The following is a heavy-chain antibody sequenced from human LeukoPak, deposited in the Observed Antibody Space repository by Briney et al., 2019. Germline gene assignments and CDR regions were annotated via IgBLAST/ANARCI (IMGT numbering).Heavy chain of an antibody. V-gene: IGHV3-23*01. CDR2: ISGSGGST. J-gene: IGHJ4*02. D-gene: IGHD2-21*02. CDR3: AKSPPSYCGGDCYFDY. Sequence: GGSLRLSCAASGFTFSSYAMSWVRQAPGKGLEWVSAISGSGGSTYYADSVKGRFTISRDNSKNTLYLQMNSLRAEDTAVYYCAKSPPSYCGGDCYFDYWGQGTLVTVSS. CDR1: GFTFSSYA.